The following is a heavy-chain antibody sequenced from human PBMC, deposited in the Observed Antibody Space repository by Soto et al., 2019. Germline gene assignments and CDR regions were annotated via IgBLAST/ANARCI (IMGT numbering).Heavy chain of an antibody. Sequence: QVQLVQSGAEVKKPGASVKVSCKASGYTFTSYGISWVRQAPGQGLEWMGWISAYNGNTKYAQKLQGRVTTTTDTPKSAGYMELRSLRSDDTAVYYCASDLGGSYYVPVDYWGQGTLVTVSS. CDR3: ASDLGGSYYVPVDY. CDR2: ISAYNGNT. V-gene: IGHV1-18*01. CDR1: GYTFTSYG. J-gene: IGHJ4*02. D-gene: IGHD1-26*01.